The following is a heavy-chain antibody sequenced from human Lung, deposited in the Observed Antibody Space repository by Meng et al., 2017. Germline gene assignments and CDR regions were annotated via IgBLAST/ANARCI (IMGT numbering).Heavy chain of an antibody. Sequence: QGNLKKWGAGLLKPSWTLSLTCAVYGGSLSGYYWSWIRQPPGRGLEWIGQIKHSGSTIYNPSLKSRVTISLDTSNNHFSQKLNSVTAADTAVYFCARGPITETHDFDSWGQGTLVTVSS. D-gene: IGHD4-17*01. J-gene: IGHJ4*02. CDR1: GGSLSGYY. CDR2: IKHSGST. V-gene: IGHV4-34*02. CDR3: ARGPITETHDFDS.